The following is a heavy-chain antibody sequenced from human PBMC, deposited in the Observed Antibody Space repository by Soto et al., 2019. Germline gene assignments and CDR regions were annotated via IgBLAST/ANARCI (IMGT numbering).Heavy chain of an antibody. CDR2: ISGSGGST. Sequence: EVQLLESGGGLVQPGGSLRLSCAASGFTFSSYAMSWVRQAPGKGLEWVSAISGSGGSTYYADSVKGRFTISRDNSKNTLYLQMNSLRAEDTAVYYCAKDPQIFGVVNKYYYYYYMDVWGKGTTVTVSS. D-gene: IGHD3-3*01. J-gene: IGHJ6*03. CDR3: AKDPQIFGVVNKYYYYYYMDV. V-gene: IGHV3-23*01. CDR1: GFTFSSYA.